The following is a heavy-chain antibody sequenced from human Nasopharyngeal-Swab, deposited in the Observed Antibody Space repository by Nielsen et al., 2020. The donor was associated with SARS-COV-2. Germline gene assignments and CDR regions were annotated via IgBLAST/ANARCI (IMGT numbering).Heavy chain of an antibody. V-gene: IGHV1-18*01. D-gene: IGHD6-13*01. CDR2: ISAYNGNT. Sequence: ASGKVSCKASGYTCTSYGISWVRQDPGQGLEWMGWISAYNGNTNYAQKLQGRVTMATDTSTSRAYIELRSLRSDDTAVYYCARVSPTSSWYSSYYYGMDVWGQGTTVTVSS. CDR1: GYTCTSYG. CDR3: ARVSPTSSWYSSYYYGMDV. J-gene: IGHJ6*02.